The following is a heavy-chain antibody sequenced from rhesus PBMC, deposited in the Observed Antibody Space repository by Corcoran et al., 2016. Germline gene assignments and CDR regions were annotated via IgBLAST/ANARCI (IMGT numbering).Heavy chain of an antibody. CDR1: GFTFGSYA. Sequence: QVQLVQSGAEVKKPGASVKASCKASGFTFGSYAINWVRQAPGQGLEWMGVIIPLVGITNYAEEFQGRDTITANTSTSTADMALSSLRSEDTAVYYCARSYSNYGSLYDYWGQGVLVTVSS. J-gene: IGHJ4*01. CDR3: ARSYSNYGSLYDY. V-gene: IGHV1-198*02. CDR2: IIPLVGIT. D-gene: IGHD4-23*01.